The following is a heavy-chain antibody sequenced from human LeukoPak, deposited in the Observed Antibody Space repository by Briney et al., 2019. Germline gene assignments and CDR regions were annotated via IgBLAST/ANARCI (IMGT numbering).Heavy chain of an antibody. CDR2: ISTYNGNT. J-gene: IGHJ6*02. CDR3: ARNLWYGSGRHQV. CDR1: GYTFTKYG. V-gene: IGHV1-18*01. D-gene: IGHD3-10*01. Sequence: GASVKVSCKASGYTFTKYGITWVRQAPGQGLEWMGWISTYNGNTNYAQKLQGRVTMTTDTSTSTAYMELRSLISDDAAVYYCARNLWYGSGRHQVWGQGTTVTVSS.